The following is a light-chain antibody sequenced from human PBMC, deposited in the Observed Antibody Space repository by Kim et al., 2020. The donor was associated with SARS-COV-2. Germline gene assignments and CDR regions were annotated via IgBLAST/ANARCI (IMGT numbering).Light chain of an antibody. V-gene: IGLV3-21*04. CDR3: QVWDSSSDHPV. J-gene: IGLJ3*02. CDR1: NIGCKS. CDR2: YDS. Sequence: APGKAARITCGGNNIGCKSVHWYQQKPGQAPVLVIYYDSDRPSGIPERFSGSNSGNTATLTISRVEAGDEADYYCQVWDSSSDHPVFGGGTQLTVL.